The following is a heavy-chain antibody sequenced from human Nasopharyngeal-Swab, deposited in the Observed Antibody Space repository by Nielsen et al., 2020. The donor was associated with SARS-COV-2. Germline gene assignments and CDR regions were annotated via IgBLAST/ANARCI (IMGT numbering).Heavy chain of an antibody. CDR3: ARDLTPMVIIYAFDM. D-gene: IGHD5-18*01. CDR2: IWHDGSNK. V-gene: IGHV3-33*01. Sequence: WIRQPPGKGLEWVAVIWHDGSNKYYADSVKGRFTISRDNSKNTLYLQMNSLRAVDTAVYYCARDLTPMVIIYAFDMWGQGTMVTVSS. J-gene: IGHJ3*02.